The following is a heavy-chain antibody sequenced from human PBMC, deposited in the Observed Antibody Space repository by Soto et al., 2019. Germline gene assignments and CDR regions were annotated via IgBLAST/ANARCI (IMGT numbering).Heavy chain of an antibody. D-gene: IGHD1-1*01. V-gene: IGHV4-59*01. CDR2: IYYSGST. CDR1: GGPISSYY. Sequence: SETLSLTCTVSGGPISSYYWSWIRQPPGKGLEWIGYIYYSGSTNYNPSLKSRVTISVDTSKNQFSLKLSSVTAADTAVYYCARGESGTGGSWGQGTLVTVSS. J-gene: IGHJ5*02. CDR3: ARGESGTGGS.